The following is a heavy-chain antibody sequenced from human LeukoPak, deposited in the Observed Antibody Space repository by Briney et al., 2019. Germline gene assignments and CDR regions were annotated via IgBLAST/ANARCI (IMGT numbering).Heavy chain of an antibody. Sequence: SETLSLTSTDPGGSIRRNYWSWIRQPPGKGLEWIGYIYYSGSTNYNPSLKSRVTISVDTSKNQLSLKLSSVTAADTAVYYCARDLVGATGGAADAFDIWGQGTMVTVSS. V-gene: IGHV4-59*01. D-gene: IGHD1-26*01. CDR3: ARDLVGATGGAADAFDI. CDR2: IYYSGST. CDR1: GGSIRRNY. J-gene: IGHJ3*02.